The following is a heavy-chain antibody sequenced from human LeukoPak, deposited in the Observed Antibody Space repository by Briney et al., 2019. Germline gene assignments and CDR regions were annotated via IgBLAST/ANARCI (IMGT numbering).Heavy chain of an antibody. Sequence: ASVKLSCKASGYTFTDYYIHWVRQAPGQGLEWMGWINPKTGSTNYPQKFQGRVTMTRDTSISTVNMELSRLRSDDTAVYFCARDLDDAFDIWGQGTVVTVSS. J-gene: IGHJ3*02. CDR2: INPKTGST. D-gene: IGHD1-1*01. CDR1: GYTFTDYY. CDR3: ARDLDDAFDI. V-gene: IGHV1-2*02.